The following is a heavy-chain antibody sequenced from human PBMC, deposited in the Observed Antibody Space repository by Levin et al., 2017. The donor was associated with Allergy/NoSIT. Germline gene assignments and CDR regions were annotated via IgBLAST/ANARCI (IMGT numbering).Heavy chain of an antibody. CDR1: GFTFSNAW. Sequence: GESLKISCAASGFTFSNAWMSWVRQAPGKGLEWVGRIKSKTDGGTTDYAAPVKGRFTISRDDSKNTLYLQMNSLKTEDTAVYYCTTAAVTTLYDAFDIWGQGTMVTVSS. V-gene: IGHV3-15*01. CDR2: IKSKTDGGTT. J-gene: IGHJ3*02. D-gene: IGHD4-17*01. CDR3: TTAAVTTLYDAFDI.